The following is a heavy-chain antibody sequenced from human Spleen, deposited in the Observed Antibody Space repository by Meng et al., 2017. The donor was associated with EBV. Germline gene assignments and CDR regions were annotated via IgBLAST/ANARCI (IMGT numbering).Heavy chain of an antibody. CDR3: ARGVQGGWYNFDY. CDR2: INPDSGGT. V-gene: IGHV1-2*04. D-gene: IGHD6-19*01. Sequence: QVQLVQSGAEVKKPGASVKVSCKASGYTFTGYYMHWVRQAPGKGLEWMGWINPDSGGTNYAQKFQGWVTMTRDTSISTAYMELSRLRSDDTAVYYCARGVQGGWYNFDYWGQGTLVTVSS. J-gene: IGHJ4*02. CDR1: GYTFTGYY.